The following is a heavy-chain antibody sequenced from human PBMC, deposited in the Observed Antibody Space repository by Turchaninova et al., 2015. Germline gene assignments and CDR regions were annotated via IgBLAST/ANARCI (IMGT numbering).Heavy chain of an antibody. J-gene: IGHJ4*02. D-gene: IGHD6-19*01. CDR2: IGAAGTYT. V-gene: IGHV3-23*04. Sequence: EVQLVESGGGLVQPGGSLRLSCAASGFTFSNYAMNWVRQAPGKGLEWVSGIGAAGTYTYYADSVKGRFTISRDNSKNTLYLQMSSLRAEDTAIYYCAKDDDPTDDGCYLDYWGQGTLVTVSS. CDR1: GFTFSNYA. CDR3: AKDDDPTDDGCYLDY.